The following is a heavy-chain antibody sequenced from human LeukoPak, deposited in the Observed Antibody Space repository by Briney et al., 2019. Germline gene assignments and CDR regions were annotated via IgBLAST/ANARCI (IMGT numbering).Heavy chain of an antibody. D-gene: IGHD5-18*01. J-gene: IGHJ4*02. CDR2: IYYSGST. Sequence: PSQTLSLTCIVSGGSISSGDYYWSWIRQPPGKGLEWIGYIYYSGSTYYNPSLKSRVTISVDTSKNQFSLKLSSVTAADTAVYYCARDHSYGGYFDYWGQGTLVTVSS. CDR3: ARDHSYGGYFDY. CDR1: GGSISSGDYY. V-gene: IGHV4-30-4*08.